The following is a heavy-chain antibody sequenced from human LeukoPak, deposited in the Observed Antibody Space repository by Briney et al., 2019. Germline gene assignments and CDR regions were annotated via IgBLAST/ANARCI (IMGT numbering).Heavy chain of an antibody. V-gene: IGHV3-23*01. Sequence: GGSLRLSCAASGFTFSSYAMSWVRQAPGKGLEWVSAISGSGGSTYYADSVKGRFTISRGNSKNTLYLQMNSLRAEDTAVYYCATVHTAMGLMYYFDYWGQGTLVTVSS. CDR3: ATVHTAMGLMYYFDY. CDR2: ISGSGGST. CDR1: GFTFSSYA. D-gene: IGHD5-18*01. J-gene: IGHJ4*02.